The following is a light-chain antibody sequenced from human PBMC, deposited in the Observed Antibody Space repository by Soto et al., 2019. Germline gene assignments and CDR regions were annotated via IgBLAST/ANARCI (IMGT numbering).Light chain of an antibody. Sequence: EIVMTQSPATLSVSPGERVTLSCRASQSVTSDLAWYQQRPGQAPRLLIYGASTRATGIPARFSGSGSGTEFTLTISSIQSEDFAVYYCQQYNTWYTFGQGTKL. CDR3: QQYNTWYT. CDR2: GAS. V-gene: IGKV3-15*01. J-gene: IGKJ2*01. CDR1: QSVTSD.